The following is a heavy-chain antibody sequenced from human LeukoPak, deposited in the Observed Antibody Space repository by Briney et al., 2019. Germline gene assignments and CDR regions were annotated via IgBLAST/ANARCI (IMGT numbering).Heavy chain of an antibody. D-gene: IGHD2-2*01. V-gene: IGHV4-59*08. CDR3: ARTYCSTNACPFDH. J-gene: IGHJ4*02. CDR1: GGSISTYY. Sequence: SETLSLTCTVSGGSISTYYWSWIRQPPGKGLECLGFIFHTGTTNYNPSLKSRVTISVDTSKNQFSLKLSSVTAADTAIYYCARTYCSTNACPFDHWGQGTLVTVSS. CDR2: IFHTGTT.